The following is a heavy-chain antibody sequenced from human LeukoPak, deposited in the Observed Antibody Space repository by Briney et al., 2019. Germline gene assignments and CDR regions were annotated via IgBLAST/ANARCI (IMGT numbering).Heavy chain of an antibody. CDR3: AKCHSGNYYYGMDV. CDR1: GFTFSSYA. D-gene: IGHD1-26*01. CDR2: ISVSGRST. J-gene: IGHJ6*02. Sequence: EGSLRLSCAASGFTFSSYAMSWVRQAPGKGLEWVLVISVSGRSTYYADSVKGRFTISRDNSKNTLYLQMNSLRAEDTAVYYCAKCHSGNYYYGMDVWGQGTTVTVSS. V-gene: IGHV3-23*01.